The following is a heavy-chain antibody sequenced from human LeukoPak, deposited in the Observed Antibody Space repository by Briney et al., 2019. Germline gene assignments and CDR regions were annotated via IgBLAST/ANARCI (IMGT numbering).Heavy chain of an antibody. J-gene: IGHJ6*02. CDR1: GFTFSSYS. CDR3: ASWDNWNEPYYYYYGMDV. CDR2: ISGSSTYI. D-gene: IGHD1-20*01. Sequence: GGSLRLSCAASGFTFSSYSMNWVRQAPGKGLEWVSSISGSSTYIFYADSVKGRFTISRDDAKNSLYLQMNSLRAEDTAVYYCASWDNWNEPYYYYYGMDVWGQGTTVTVSS. V-gene: IGHV3-21*01.